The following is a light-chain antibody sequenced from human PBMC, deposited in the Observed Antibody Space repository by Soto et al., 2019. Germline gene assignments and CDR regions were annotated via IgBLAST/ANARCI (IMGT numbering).Light chain of an antibody. CDR2: EVS. CDR3: SSYAGSNNFGVV. CDR1: SSDVGGYNY. J-gene: IGLJ2*01. Sequence: QSVLTQPPSASGSPGQSVTISCTGTSSDVGGYNYVSWYQQHPGKAPKLMIYEVSKRPSGVPDRFSGSKSGNTASLTVSGLQAEDEADDYCSSYAGSNNFGVVFGGGTKLTVL. V-gene: IGLV2-8*01.